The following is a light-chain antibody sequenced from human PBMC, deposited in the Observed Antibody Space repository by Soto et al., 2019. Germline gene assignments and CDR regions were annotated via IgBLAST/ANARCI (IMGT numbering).Light chain of an antibody. Sequence: DIPMTQSPSSLSASVGDRVTITCRASQSISRWLAWYQEKPGKAPKVLIYDASNLESGVPSRFSGSRSGTEFTLTISRLQHDDLANYYCQQYSSYWTCGQGTKVEI. V-gene: IGKV1-5*01. CDR2: DAS. J-gene: IGKJ1*01. CDR3: QQYSSYWT. CDR1: QSISRW.